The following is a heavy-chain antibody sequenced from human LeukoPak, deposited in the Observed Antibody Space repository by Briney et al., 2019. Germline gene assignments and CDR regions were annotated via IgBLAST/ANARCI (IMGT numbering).Heavy chain of an antibody. CDR1: GFTFSSYG. V-gene: IGHV3-30*18. CDR3: AKGGSSGWYGY. Sequence: GGSLRLSCAASGFTFSSYGMHWVRQAPGKGLEWVAVISYDGSNKYYADSVKGRFTISRDNSKNTLYLQMNSLRAEDTAVYYCAKGGSSGWYGYWGQGTLVTVSS. CDR2: ISYDGSNK. D-gene: IGHD6-19*01. J-gene: IGHJ4*02.